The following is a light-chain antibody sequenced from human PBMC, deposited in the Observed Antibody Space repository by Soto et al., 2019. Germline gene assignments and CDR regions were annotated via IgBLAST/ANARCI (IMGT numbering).Light chain of an antibody. CDR3: QQANSFPVT. CDR1: QGISSW. J-gene: IGKJ5*01. CDR2: VTS. V-gene: IGKV1D-12*01. Sequence: DIQMTQSPSSVSASVGDRVTITCRASQGISSWLAWYQQKPGKATKLLIYVTSNLQGGVPSRFSGSGSVTDFTLTISSLQTEDFATYYCQQANSFPVTFGQGTRLEIK.